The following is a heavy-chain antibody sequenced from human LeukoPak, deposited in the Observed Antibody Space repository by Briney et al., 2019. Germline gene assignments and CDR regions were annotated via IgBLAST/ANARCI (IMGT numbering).Heavy chain of an antibody. CDR2: ISSSSSYI. D-gene: IGHD2-15*01. CDR3: AREEEYCSGGSCYRYFDY. CDR1: GFTFSSYS. Sequence: GGSLRLSCAASGFTFSSYSMNWVRQAPGKGLEWVSSISSSSSYIYYADSVKGRFTISRDNAKNSLYLQMNSLRAEDTAVYYCAREEEYCSGGSCYRYFDYWAREPWSPSPQ. V-gene: IGHV3-21*01. J-gene: IGHJ4*02.